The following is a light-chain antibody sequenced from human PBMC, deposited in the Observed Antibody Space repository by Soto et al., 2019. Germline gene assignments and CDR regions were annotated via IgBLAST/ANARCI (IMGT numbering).Light chain of an antibody. CDR1: QSVSTN. J-gene: IGKJ1*01. Sequence: EVVMTQSPATLSVSPGERATLSCRASQSVSTNLAWYQQRPGQAPRLLIYGASTMASGFPARFSGSGSGTEFILTISSLQSEDFAVYYCQQYSHWPTFGQGTKVEIK. CDR3: QQYSHWPT. V-gene: IGKV3-15*01. CDR2: GAS.